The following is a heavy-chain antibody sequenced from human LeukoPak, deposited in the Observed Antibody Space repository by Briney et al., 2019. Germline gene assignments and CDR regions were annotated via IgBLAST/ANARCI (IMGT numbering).Heavy chain of an antibody. J-gene: IGHJ5*02. Sequence: GGSLRLSCAASGVIISSYAMSWVRQAPGKGLEWVSAINGRGDNTYYADFVKGRFTTSRDNSKSTVYLQMNSLRTEDTAVYYWAKDRVSPGFNWFDPWGQGTLVTVSS. D-gene: IGHD2/OR15-2a*01. V-gene: IGHV3-23*01. CDR2: INGRGDNT. CDR1: GVIISSYA. CDR3: AKDRVSPGFNWFDP.